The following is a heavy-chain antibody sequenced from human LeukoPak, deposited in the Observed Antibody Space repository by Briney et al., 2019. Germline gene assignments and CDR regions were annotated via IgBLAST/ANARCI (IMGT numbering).Heavy chain of an antibody. Sequence: SETLSLTCAVYGGSFSGYYWSWIRQPPGKGLEWIGEINHSGSTNYNPSLKSRVTISVDTSKNQFSLKLSSVTAAGTAVYYCARGLAVYAIDEYFQHWGQGTLVTVSS. CDR2: INHSGST. J-gene: IGHJ1*01. V-gene: IGHV4-34*01. D-gene: IGHD2-8*01. CDR1: GGSFSGYY. CDR3: ARGLAVYAIDEYFQH.